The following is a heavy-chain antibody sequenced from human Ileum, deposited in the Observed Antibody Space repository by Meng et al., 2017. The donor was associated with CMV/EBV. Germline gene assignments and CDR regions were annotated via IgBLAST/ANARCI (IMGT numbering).Heavy chain of an antibody. J-gene: IGHJ5*02. V-gene: IGHV4-31*02. CDR3: ARLRAGISCFDP. CDR1: NGSISSGAHY. D-gene: IGHD6-19*01. CDR2: IYYSGNT. Sequence: VSNGSISSGAHYWSWIRQHPGEGLEWIGYIYYSGNTYYNPSLHSRATISVDTSQNSFSLRLSSVTAADTAVYYCARLRAGISCFDPWGQGALVTVSS.